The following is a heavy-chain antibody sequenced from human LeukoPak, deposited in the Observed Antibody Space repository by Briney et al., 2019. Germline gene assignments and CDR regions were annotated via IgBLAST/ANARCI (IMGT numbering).Heavy chain of an antibody. D-gene: IGHD3-22*01. V-gene: IGHV3-66*02. J-gene: IGHJ4*02. CDR2: IYSGGST. CDR1: GFTVSSNY. Sequence: KPGGSLRLSCAASGFTVSSNYMSWVRQAPGKGLEWVSVIYSGGSTYYADSVKGRFTISRDNSKNTLYLQMNSLRAEDAAVYYCARDQYYDSSGLKNWGQGTLVTVSS. CDR3: ARDQYYDSSGLKN.